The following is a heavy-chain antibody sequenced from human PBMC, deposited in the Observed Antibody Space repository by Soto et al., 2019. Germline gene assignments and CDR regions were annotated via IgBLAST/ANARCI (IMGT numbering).Heavy chain of an antibody. CDR2: IYPGDSDT. J-gene: IGHJ6*02. CDR3: ARQLAAAGSNYYYYGMDV. D-gene: IGHD6-13*01. CDR1: GYSFTSYW. Sequence: PGESLKISCKGSGYSFTSYWIGWVRQMPGKGLEWMGVIYPGDSDTRYSPSFQGQVTISADKSISTAYLQWSSLKASDTAMYYCARQLAAAGSNYYYYGMDVWGQGTTVTV. V-gene: IGHV5-51*01.